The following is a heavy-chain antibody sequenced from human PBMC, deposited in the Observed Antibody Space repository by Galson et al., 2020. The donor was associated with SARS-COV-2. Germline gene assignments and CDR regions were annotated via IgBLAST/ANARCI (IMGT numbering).Heavy chain of an antibody. V-gene: IGHV1-18*01. D-gene: IGHD6-6*01. CDR1: GYTFTSYA. CDR2: ISAYNGNT. Sequence: ASVKVSCKASGYTFTSYAISWVRQAPGQGLEWMGWISAYNGNTNYAQKLQGRVTMTTDTSTSTVYMELRILRSDDTAVYYCARVKAPSSSGRWFDPWGQGTLVTISS. J-gene: IGHJ5*02. CDR3: ARVKAPSSSGRWFDP.